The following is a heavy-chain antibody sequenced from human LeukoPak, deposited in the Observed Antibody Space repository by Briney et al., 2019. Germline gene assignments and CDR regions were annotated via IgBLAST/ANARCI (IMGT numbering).Heavy chain of an antibody. Sequence: GGSLRLSCAASGFTFSSYAMHWVRQAPGKGLEWVAVISYDGSNKYYADPVKGRFTISRDNSKNTLYLQMNSLRAEDTAVYYCARVSVTLVFDVWGQGTTVTVSS. J-gene: IGHJ6*02. CDR1: GFTFSSYA. CDR3: ARVSVTLVFDV. V-gene: IGHV3-30-3*01. CDR2: ISYDGSNK. D-gene: IGHD4-23*01.